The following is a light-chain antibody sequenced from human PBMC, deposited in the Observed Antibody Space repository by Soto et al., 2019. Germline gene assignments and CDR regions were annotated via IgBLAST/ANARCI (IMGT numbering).Light chain of an antibody. CDR1: QSVSSNK. V-gene: IGKV3-20*01. CDR3: QQYGDSPIT. J-gene: IGKJ5*01. CDR2: AAS. Sequence: ETVLTQSPATVSLSPGDRATLPCRASQSVSSNKLAWYQQKPGQAPRLLIYAASSRATGIPDRFSGSGSGTDFTLTINRLEPEDFALYYCQQYGDSPITFGQGTRLEIK.